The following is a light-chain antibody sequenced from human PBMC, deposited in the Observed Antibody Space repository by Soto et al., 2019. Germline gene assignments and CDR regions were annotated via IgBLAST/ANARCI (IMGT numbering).Light chain of an antibody. CDR1: QSVGSN. V-gene: IGKV3-15*01. CDR2: GAS. CDR3: QQYNNWPPHT. J-gene: IGKJ2*01. Sequence: ETVMTQSPATLSVSPGDGATLSCRASQSVGSNLAWYQQKPGQAPRLLIYGASTKATGIPARFSGSGSGTEFTLTISGLQSGDFAVYYCQQYNNWPPHTFGQGTKLEIK.